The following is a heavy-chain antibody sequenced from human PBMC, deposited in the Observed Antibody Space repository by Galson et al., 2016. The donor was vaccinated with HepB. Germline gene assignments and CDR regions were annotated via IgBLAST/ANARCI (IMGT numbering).Heavy chain of an antibody. J-gene: IGHJ4*02. CDR3: AITNSGSYCPPDY. D-gene: IGHD3-10*01. V-gene: IGHV1-69*04. CDR1: GGTFRNYV. CDR2: VIPILGMA. Sequence: SVKVSCKASGGTFRNYVINWVRQAPGQGLEWMGRVIPILGMANYAQRFQGRVTITADESTSSAYMELTSLRSEDTAVYFCAITNSGSYCPPDYWGQGTLVAVSS.